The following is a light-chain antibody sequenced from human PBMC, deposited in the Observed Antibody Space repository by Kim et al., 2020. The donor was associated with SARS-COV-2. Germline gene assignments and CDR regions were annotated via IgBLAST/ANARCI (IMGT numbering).Light chain of an antibody. J-gene: IGLJ7*01. V-gene: IGLV3-21*01. CDR3: QVWDSNSDLYV. CDR1: TMGPKM. CDR2: YND. Sequence: APGERPRFTWGETTMGPKMVPWYQQSPGQAPVLVIYYNDDGPSGIPGRFSGSTSGNTATLSISRVEAADEADYYCQVWDSNSDLYVFGVGPQLTVL.